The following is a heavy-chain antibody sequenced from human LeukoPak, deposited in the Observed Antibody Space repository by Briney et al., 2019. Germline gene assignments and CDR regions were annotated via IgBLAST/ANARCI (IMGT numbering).Heavy chain of an antibody. D-gene: IGHD2-21*02. J-gene: IGHJ3*02. CDR2: MNPNSGNT. Sequence: ASVKVSCKASGYTFTSYDINWVRQATGQGLEWMGWMNPNSGNTAYAQKFQGRVTITRNTSISTAYMELSRLKSDDTAVYYCAQVAYCGGDCRDAFDIWGQGTMVTVSS. CDR3: AQVAYCGGDCRDAFDI. V-gene: IGHV1-8*03. CDR1: GYTFTSYD.